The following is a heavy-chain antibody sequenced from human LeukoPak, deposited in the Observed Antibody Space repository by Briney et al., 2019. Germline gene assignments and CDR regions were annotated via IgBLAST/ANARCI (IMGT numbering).Heavy chain of an antibody. J-gene: IGHJ5*02. CDR3: ARDRYDPLRPTITFGGVIVT. V-gene: IGHV3-48*01. D-gene: IGHD3-16*02. Sequence: GGSLRLSCAASGFTFSSYSMNWVRQAPGKGLEWVSYISSSSSTIYYADSVKGRFTISRDNAKNSLYLQMNSLRAEDTAVYYCARDRYDPLRPTITFGGVIVTWGQGTLVTVSS. CDR1: GFTFSSYS. CDR2: ISSSSSTI.